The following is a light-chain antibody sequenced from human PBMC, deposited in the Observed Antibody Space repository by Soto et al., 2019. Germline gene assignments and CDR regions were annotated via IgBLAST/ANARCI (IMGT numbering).Light chain of an antibody. Sequence: EIVLTQSPGTLSLSPGERASLSCRASQSVRSSSLAWYQQKPGQPPRLLIYGASSRATGIPDRFSGSGSGTEFTRTISRLEPEDFAVSFCQQYGDAPDTDRWTFGPGTKVEI. CDR3: QQYGDAPDTDRWT. CDR1: QSVRSSS. V-gene: IGKV3-20*01. CDR2: GAS. J-gene: IGKJ1*01.